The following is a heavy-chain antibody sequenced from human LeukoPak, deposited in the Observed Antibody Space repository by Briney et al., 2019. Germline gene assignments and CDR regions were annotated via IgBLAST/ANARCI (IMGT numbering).Heavy chain of an antibody. V-gene: IGHV1-69*05. Sequence: SVTVSCKASGGTFSSYAISWVRQAPGQGVEWMGGIIPLFAPANYAQKFQGRFPITTDESTRTAYMELSSLRSDDTAVYYCARGGYSSSSEWYYFDYWGQGTLVTVSS. D-gene: IGHD6-6*01. CDR3: ARGGYSSSSEWYYFDY. J-gene: IGHJ4*02. CDR2: IIPLFAPA. CDR1: GGTFSSYA.